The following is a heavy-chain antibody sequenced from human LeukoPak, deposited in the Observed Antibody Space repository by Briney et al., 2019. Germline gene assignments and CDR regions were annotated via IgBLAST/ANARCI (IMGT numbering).Heavy chain of an antibody. CDR3: ARHISPRDFFDY. J-gene: IGHJ4*02. CDR1: GGSISSSSYY. CDR2: IYYSGST. V-gene: IGHV4-39*01. Sequence: PSETLSLTCTVSGGSISSSSYYWGWIRQPPGKGLEWIGSIYYSGSTYYNPSLKSRVTISVDTSKNQFSLKLSSVTAADTAVYYCARHISPRDFFDYWGQGTLVTVSS.